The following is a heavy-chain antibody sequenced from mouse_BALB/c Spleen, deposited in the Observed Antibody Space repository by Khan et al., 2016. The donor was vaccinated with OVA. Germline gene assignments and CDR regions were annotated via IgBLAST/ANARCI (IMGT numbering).Heavy chain of an antibody. V-gene: IGHV3-2*02. J-gene: IGHJ2*01. CDR1: GYSITSGYG. CDR3: ARTARIKY. CDR2: ISYSGST. Sequence: EVKLQESGPGLVKPSQSLSLTCTVTGYSITSGYGWNWIRQFPGNKLGWMGYISYSGSTNSNPSLKSRISIPRDTSKNQFFLQLNAVTTEDTATYYCARTARIKYWGQGTTLTVSS. D-gene: IGHD1-2*01.